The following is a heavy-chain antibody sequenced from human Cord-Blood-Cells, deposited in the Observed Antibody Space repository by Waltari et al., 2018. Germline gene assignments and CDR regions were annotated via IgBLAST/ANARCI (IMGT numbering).Heavy chain of an antibody. V-gene: IGHV4-34*01. D-gene: IGHD6-13*01. Sequence: QVQLQQWGAGLLKPSETLSLTCAVYGWSFSGYYWSWIRQPPGKGLEWIGEINHSGSTNYNPSLKSRVTISVDTSKNQFSLKLSSVTAADTAVYYCARGGSSSWPELGAFDIWGQGTMVTVSS. CDR2: INHSGST. CDR1: GWSFSGYY. J-gene: IGHJ3*02. CDR3: ARGGSSSWPELGAFDI.